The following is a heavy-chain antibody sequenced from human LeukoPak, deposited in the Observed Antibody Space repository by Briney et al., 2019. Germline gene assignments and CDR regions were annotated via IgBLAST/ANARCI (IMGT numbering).Heavy chain of an antibody. Sequence: PSETLSLTCTVSGGSISSSSYYWGWIRQPPGKGLEWIGEINHSGSTNYNPSLKSRVTISVDTSKNQFSLKLSSVTAADTAVYYCARGRIWYDSSAQRYFDYWGQGTLVTVSS. CDR3: ARGRIWYDSSAQRYFDY. D-gene: IGHD3-22*01. CDR2: INHSGST. V-gene: IGHV4-39*07. CDR1: GGSISSSSYY. J-gene: IGHJ4*02.